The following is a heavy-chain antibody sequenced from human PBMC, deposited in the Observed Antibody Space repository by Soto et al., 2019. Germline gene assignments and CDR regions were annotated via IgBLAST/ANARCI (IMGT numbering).Heavy chain of an antibody. J-gene: IGHJ6*03. CDR1: GYTFTSYD. D-gene: IGHD2-2*02. CDR3: AIPNTQVNYYYYYMDV. V-gene: IGHV1-8*01. Sequence: ASVKVSCKASGYTFTSYDINWVRQATGQGLEWMGWMNPNSGNTGYAQKFQGRVTMTRNTSISTAYMELSSLRSEDTAVYYCAIPNTQVNYYYYYMDVWGKGTTVTVSS. CDR2: MNPNSGNT.